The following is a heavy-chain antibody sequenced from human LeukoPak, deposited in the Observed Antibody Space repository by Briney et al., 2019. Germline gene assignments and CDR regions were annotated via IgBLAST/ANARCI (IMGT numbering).Heavy chain of an antibody. D-gene: IGHD5-18*01. CDR3: ARLGGYSYGQDS. J-gene: IGHJ4*02. Sequence: ASVKVSCKASGYTFTSYGISWVRDAPGQGLEWMGGISAYNGNTNYVQKLQGRVTMTTDTSTSTAYIELRSLRSDDTAVYYCARLGGYSYGQDSWGQGTLVTVSS. CDR1: GYTFTSYG. V-gene: IGHV1-18*01. CDR2: ISAYNGNT.